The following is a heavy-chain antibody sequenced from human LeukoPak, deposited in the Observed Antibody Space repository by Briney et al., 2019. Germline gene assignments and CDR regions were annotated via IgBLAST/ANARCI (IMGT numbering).Heavy chain of an antibody. CDR1: GYTFTGYY. D-gene: IGHD5-18*01. V-gene: IGHV1-2*02. CDR2: INPNSGGI. Sequence: ASVKVSCKASGYTFTGYYMHWARQAPGQGLEWMGWINPNSGGINYAQKFQGRVTMTRDTSISTAYMELSRLRSDDTAVYYCARAWIQLWRGWFDPWGQGTLVTVSS. J-gene: IGHJ5*02. CDR3: ARAWIQLWRGWFDP.